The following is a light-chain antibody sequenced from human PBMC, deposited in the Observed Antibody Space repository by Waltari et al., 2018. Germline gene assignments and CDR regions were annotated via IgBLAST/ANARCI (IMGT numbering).Light chain of an antibody. V-gene: IGLV4-69*01. CDR2: VNNDGSH. Sequence: QLVLTQSPSASASLGASVKLSCTLSSGHSFYPIAWHQQQPEKGPRFLMKVNNDGSHMKGDWIPDRFSGSSSGAERYLTISSLQSEDDADYYCQTWGTGTWVFGGGTKLTVL. CDR1: SGHSFYP. J-gene: IGLJ3*02. CDR3: QTWGTGTWV.